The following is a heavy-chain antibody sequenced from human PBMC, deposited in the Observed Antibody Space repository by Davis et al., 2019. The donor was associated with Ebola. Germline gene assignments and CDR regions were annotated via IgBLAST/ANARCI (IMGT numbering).Heavy chain of an antibody. CDR2: LNPNSGDT. CDR3: ARETDVSAHHYLDN. D-gene: IGHD3-10*02. Sequence: AASVKVSCKASGYTFIEYYIHWVRQAPGQGLEWMGRLNPNSGDTNYAQKFQGRVTMTRDTSTTTAFMDLRGLRSDDAAVYFCARETDVSAHHYLDNWGQGTPVTVSS. V-gene: IGHV1-2*06. CDR1: GYTFIEYY. J-gene: IGHJ4*02.